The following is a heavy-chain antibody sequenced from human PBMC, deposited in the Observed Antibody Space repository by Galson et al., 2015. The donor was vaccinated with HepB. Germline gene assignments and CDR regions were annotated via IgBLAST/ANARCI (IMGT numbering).Heavy chain of an antibody. CDR3: ARDWIRDGASYYFDY. V-gene: IGHV4/OR15-8*02. Sequence: SETLSLTCVVSGGSIRTEDWWSWVRQSPGKRLEWIGQIYHSGDVNYNPSLTSRVIMSADTSKNQFSLRLNSVTAEDTAIYYCARDWIRDGASYYFDYWGQGTLVTVSS. CDR1: GGSIRTEDW. J-gene: IGHJ4*02. D-gene: IGHD5-24*01. CDR2: IYHSGDV.